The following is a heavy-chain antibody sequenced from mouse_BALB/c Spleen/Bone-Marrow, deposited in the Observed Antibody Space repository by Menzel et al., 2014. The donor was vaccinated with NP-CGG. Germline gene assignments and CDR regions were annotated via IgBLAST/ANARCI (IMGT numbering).Heavy chain of an antibody. D-gene: IGHD1-1*01. Sequence: VQLQQPGAELVKPGASVKLSCTASGFNIKDTYMHWVKQRPEQGLEWIGRIDPANGNTKYDPKFQGKATITADTSSNTAYLQLSSLTSEDTAVYYCASYYYGNSRFAYWGQGTLVTVSA. CDR2: IDPANGNT. J-gene: IGHJ3*01. V-gene: IGHV14-3*02. CDR3: ASYYYGNSRFAY. CDR1: GFNIKDTY.